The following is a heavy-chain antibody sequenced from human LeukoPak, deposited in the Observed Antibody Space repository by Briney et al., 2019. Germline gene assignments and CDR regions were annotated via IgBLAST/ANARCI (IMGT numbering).Heavy chain of an antibody. D-gene: IGHD3-10*01. CDR1: GFTFSSYE. J-gene: IGHJ4*02. CDR3: ARDRYYGSGIYDY. Sequence: GGSLRLSCAASGFTFSSYEMNWVRQAPGRGLEWVSYISSSGSTIYYADSVKGRFTISRDNAKNSLYLQMNSLRAEGTAVYYCARDRYYGSGIYDYWGQGTLVTVSS. CDR2: ISSSGSTI. V-gene: IGHV3-48*03.